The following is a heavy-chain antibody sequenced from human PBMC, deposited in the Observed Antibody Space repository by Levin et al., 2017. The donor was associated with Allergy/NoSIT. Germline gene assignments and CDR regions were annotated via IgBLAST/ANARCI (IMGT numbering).Heavy chain of an antibody. CDR3: ARATNHYYGRGFDY. D-gene: IGHD3-10*01. CDR2: IDWDDDK. J-gene: IGHJ4*02. CDR1: GFSLTTSGMC. Sequence: SGPTLVKPTQTLTLTCTFSGFSLTTSGMCVSWIRQPPGNALEWLARIDWDDDKYYSTSLKTRLTISRATSKNQVALTMTSMDPVDTATYYCARATNHYYGRGFDYWGQGTPVTVSS. V-gene: IGHV2-70*11.